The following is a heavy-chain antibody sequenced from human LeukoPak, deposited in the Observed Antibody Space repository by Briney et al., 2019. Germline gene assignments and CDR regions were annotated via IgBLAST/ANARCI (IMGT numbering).Heavy chain of an antibody. J-gene: IGHJ6*03. V-gene: IGHV1-2*07. CDR3: ARGFVRSGTVTLHYYYMDV. D-gene: IGHD4-17*01. CDR1: GYTFTGYF. Sequence: GASVKVSCKASGYTFTGYFMHWVRQAPGQGLEWMGWINPNSGATNYAHKFQGRVTMTRDTSISTAYMELSRLRSDDTAVYYCARGFVRSGTVTLHYYYMDVWGKGTTVTISS. CDR2: INPNSGAT.